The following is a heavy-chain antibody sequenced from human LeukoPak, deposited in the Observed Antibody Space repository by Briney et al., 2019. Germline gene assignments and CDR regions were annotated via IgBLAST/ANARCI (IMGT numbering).Heavy chain of an antibody. D-gene: IGHD4-23*01. CDR1: GFTFSSYW. Sequence: GGSLRLSCAASGFTFSSYWMHWVRQAPGKGLVWVSRIHRDGSSTNYGDSVKGRFTISRDNAKNTLYLQMTSLRAEDTAVYYCARVTPNAFDIWGQGTMVTVSS. CDR2: IHRDGSST. V-gene: IGHV3-74*01. CDR3: ARVTPNAFDI. J-gene: IGHJ3*02.